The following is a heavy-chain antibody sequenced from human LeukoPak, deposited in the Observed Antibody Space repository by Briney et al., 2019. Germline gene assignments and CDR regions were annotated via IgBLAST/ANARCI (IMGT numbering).Heavy chain of an antibody. D-gene: IGHD3-3*01. CDR1: GGSISSSSYY. CDR3: ASPPYYDLMGLDP. CDR2: IYYSGST. Sequence: PSETLSLTCTVSGGSISSSSYYWGWIRQPPGKGLEWIGSIYYSGSTYYNPSLKSRVTISVDTSKNQFSLKLSSVTAADTAVYYCASPPYYDLMGLDPWGQGTLVTVSS. V-gene: IGHV4-39*01. J-gene: IGHJ5*02.